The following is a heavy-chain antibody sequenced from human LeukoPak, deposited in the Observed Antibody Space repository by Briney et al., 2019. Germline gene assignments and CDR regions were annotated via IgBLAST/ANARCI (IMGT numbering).Heavy chain of an antibody. J-gene: IGHJ3*02. CDR2: IIPILGIA. CDR1: GGTFSSYA. D-gene: IGHD6-19*01. CDR3: ARDLESSGWYWGHAFDI. Sequence: ASVKASCKASGGTFSSYAISWVRKAPGQGLEWMGRIIPILGIANYAQKFQGRVTITADKSTSTAYMELSSLRSEDTAVYYCARDLESSGWYWGHAFDIWGQGTMVTVSS. V-gene: IGHV1-69*04.